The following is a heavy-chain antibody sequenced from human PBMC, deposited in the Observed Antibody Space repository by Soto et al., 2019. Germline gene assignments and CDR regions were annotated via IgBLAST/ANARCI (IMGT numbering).Heavy chain of an antibody. CDR1: GFTIDDYA. D-gene: IGHD3-10*01. CDR3: TRAVMTSYWPFDL. J-gene: IGHJ3*01. CDR2: IGWNSEII. Sequence: PGGSLRLSCAASGFTIDDYAIHWVRQVPGKGLEWVSGIGWNSEIIGYVDSVTGRFTVSRDDAKNSLSLQMDSLRVEDTALYYCTRAVMTSYWPFDLWGQGIMVTVSS. V-gene: IGHV3-9*01.